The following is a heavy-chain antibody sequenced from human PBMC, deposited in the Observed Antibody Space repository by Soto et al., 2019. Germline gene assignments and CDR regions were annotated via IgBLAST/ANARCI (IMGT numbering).Heavy chain of an antibody. Sequence: ASVKVSCKASGGTFSSYTISWVRQAPGQGLEWMGRIIPILGIANYAQKFQGRVTITADKSTSTAYMELSSLRSEDPAVYYCARGGHGFHDAFDIWGQGTMVTVSS. CDR1: GGTFSSYT. V-gene: IGHV1-69*02. J-gene: IGHJ3*02. D-gene: IGHD3-10*01. CDR3: ARGGHGFHDAFDI. CDR2: IIPILGIA.